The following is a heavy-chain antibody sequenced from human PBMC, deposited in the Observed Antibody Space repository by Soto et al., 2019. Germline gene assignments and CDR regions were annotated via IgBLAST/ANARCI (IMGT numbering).Heavy chain of an antibody. CDR3: ARSPEGLGVGSRSDY. V-gene: IGHV1-46*03. Sequence: GASVKVSCKASGYTSTNYGMHWVRQAPGQGLEWMGIINPSGGSTSYAQKFQGRVTMTRDTSTSTVYMELSSLRSEDTAVYYCARSPEGLGVGSRSDYWGQGTLVTVSS. J-gene: IGHJ4*02. CDR2: INPSGGST. CDR1: GYTSTNYG. D-gene: IGHD2-15*01.